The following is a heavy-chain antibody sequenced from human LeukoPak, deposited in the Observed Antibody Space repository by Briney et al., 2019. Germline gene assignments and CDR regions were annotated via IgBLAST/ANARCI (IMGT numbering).Heavy chain of an antibody. CDR3: AKDADPAFTYYYDSSGYYIDY. V-gene: IGHV3-23*01. Sequence: GGSLRLSCAASGFTFSSYAMSWVRQAPGKGLEWASAISGSGGSTYYADSVKGRFTISRDNSKNTLYLQMNSLRAEDTAVYYCAKDADPAFTYYYDSSGYYIDYWGQGTLVTVSS. J-gene: IGHJ4*02. CDR1: GFTFSSYA. D-gene: IGHD3-22*01. CDR2: ISGSGGST.